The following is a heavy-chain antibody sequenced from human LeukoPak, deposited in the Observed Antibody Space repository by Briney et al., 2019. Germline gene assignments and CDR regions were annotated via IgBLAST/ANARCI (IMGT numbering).Heavy chain of an antibody. V-gene: IGHV1-18*01. CDR2: ISAYNGNT. CDR3: AREGDSSGYYYSYFDY. D-gene: IGHD3-22*01. J-gene: IGHJ4*02. Sequence: GAPVKVSCKASGYTFTSYGISWVRQAPGQGLEWMGWISAYNGNTNYAQKLQGRVTMTTDTSTSTAYMELRSLRSDDTAVYYCAREGDSSGYYYSYFDYWGQGTLVTVSS. CDR1: GYTFTSYG.